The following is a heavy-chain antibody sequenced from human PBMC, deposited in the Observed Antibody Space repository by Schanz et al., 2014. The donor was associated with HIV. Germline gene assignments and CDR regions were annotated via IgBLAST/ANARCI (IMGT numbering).Heavy chain of an antibody. CDR1: GFTFSTTW. D-gene: IGHD6-25*01. J-gene: IGHJ4*02. CDR3: SAESSDSGYIWFAY. CDR2: ITRANEGGTT. Sequence: EVQLLESGGGLVKPGESLRLSCATSGFTFSTTWMSWVRQTPGKGLEHICHITRANEGGTTHYAAPVKGRFTISRDDSKNTLYLQMSSLRTEDTGMYYCSAESSDSGYIWFAYWGQGSRVTVSS. V-gene: IGHV3-15*01.